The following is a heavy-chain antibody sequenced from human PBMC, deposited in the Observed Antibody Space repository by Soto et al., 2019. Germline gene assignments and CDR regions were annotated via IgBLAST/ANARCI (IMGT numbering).Heavy chain of an antibody. D-gene: IGHD3-22*01. CDR2: IYYSGST. CDR1: GGSISSGGYY. V-gene: IGHV4-31*03. J-gene: IGHJ4*02. CDR3: AREVYYYESSGNLGGYYYFDY. Sequence: TLSLTCTVSGGSISSGGYYWSWIRQHPGKGLEWIGYIYYSGSTYYNPSLKSRVTISVDTSKNQFSLKLSSVTAADTAVYYCAREVYYYESSGNLGGYYYFDYWGQGTLVTVSS.